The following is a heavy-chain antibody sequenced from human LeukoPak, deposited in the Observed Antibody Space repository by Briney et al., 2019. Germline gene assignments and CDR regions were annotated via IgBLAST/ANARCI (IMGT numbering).Heavy chain of an antibody. CDR1: GYTFTSYD. J-gene: IGHJ3*02. V-gene: IGHV1-8*01. CDR2: MNPNSGNT. CDR3: ARGTFRGIVVVITGSFAFDI. Sequence: ASVKVSCKASGYTFTSYDINWVRQATGQGLEWMGWMNPNSGNTGYAQKFQGRVTMTRNTYISTAYMELSSLRSEDTAVNYCARGTFRGIVVVITGSFAFDIWGQGTMVTVSS. D-gene: IGHD3-22*01.